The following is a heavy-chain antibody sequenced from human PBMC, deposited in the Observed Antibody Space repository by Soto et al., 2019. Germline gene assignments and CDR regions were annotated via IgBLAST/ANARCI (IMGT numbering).Heavy chain of an antibody. CDR1: GFTFRGYA. CDR3: VKRVEYRSSTHYFDY. CDR2: ISDSGGST. D-gene: IGHD6-6*01. V-gene: IGHV3-23*01. J-gene: IGHJ4*02. Sequence: EVQLLESGGGLVQPGGSLRLACAASGFTFRGYAMSWVRQAPGKGLEWVSAISDSGGSTYYADSVKGRFTISRDNSKNTLYLQIDSLRAEDTAVYYCVKRVEYRSSTHYFDYWGQGTLVTVSS.